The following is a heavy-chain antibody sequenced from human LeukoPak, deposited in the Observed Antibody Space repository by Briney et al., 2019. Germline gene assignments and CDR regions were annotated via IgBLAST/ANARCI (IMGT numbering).Heavy chain of an antibody. CDR3: ARGSSEEMATIAD. CDR2: MNPNNGNT. V-gene: IGHV1-8*01. Sequence: GASVKVSCKASGYSFTSYDINWVRQATGQGLEWMGWMNPNNGNTGYAQKFRGRVTLTRNTSINTAYMELSSLRSEDTAVYFCARGSSEEMATIADWGQGTLVTVSS. D-gene: IGHD5-24*01. J-gene: IGHJ4*02. CDR1: GYSFTSYD.